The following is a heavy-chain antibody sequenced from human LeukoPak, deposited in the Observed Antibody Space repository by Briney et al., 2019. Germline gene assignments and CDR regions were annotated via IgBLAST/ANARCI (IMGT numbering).Heavy chain of an antibody. D-gene: IGHD3-3*02. CDR2: IYSGGST. J-gene: IGHJ4*02. CDR3: ARDSNYDY. CDR1: GFAVSSNY. Sequence: GGSLRLSCAASGFAVSSNYMTWVRQAPGKGLEWVSVIYSGGSTYYADSVKGRFTISRDNSKNTLYLQMNSLRAEDTAVYYCARDSNYDYWGQGTLVTVSS. V-gene: IGHV3-53*05.